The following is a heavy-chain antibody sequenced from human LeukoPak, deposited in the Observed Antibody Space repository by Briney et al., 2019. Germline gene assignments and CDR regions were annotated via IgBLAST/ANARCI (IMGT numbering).Heavy chain of an antibody. J-gene: IGHJ6*03. CDR3: ARVDIVVVPAAIYYYMDV. Sequence: ASVKVSCKASGYTFTGYYMHWVRQAPGQGLEWMGWISAYNGNTNYAQKLQGRVTMTTDTSTSTAYMELRSLRSDDTAVYYCARVDIVVVPAAIYYYMDVWGKGTTVTVSS. CDR2: ISAYNGNT. CDR1: GYTFTGYY. D-gene: IGHD2-2*01. V-gene: IGHV1-18*04.